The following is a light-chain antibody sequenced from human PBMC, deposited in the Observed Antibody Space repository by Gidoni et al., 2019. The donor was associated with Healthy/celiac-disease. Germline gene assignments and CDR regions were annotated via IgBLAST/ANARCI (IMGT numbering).Light chain of an antibody. V-gene: IGKV3-15*01. CDR3: QQYNNWPWGT. J-gene: IGKJ4*01. CDR1: QSDSSN. Sequence: ELVMTQSPATLSVSPGERATLSCRASQSDSSNLAWYQQKPGQAPRLLIYGASTRATGIPARFSGSGSGTEFTLTISSLQSEDFAVYYCQQYNNWPWGTFGGGTKVEIK. CDR2: GAS.